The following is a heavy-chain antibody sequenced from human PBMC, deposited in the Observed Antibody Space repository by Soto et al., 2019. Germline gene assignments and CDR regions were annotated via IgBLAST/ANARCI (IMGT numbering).Heavy chain of an antibody. J-gene: IGHJ4*02. D-gene: IGHD2-2*03. Sequence: PGGSLRLSCAASGFTFSSYGMHWVRQAPGKGLEWVAVISYDGSNKYYADSVKGRFTISRDNSKNTLYLQMNSLRAEDTAVYYCAKDAAGYCSSTSCYAGPDYWGQGTLVTVSS. V-gene: IGHV3-30*18. CDR2: ISYDGSNK. CDR3: AKDAAGYCSSTSCYAGPDY. CDR1: GFTFSSYG.